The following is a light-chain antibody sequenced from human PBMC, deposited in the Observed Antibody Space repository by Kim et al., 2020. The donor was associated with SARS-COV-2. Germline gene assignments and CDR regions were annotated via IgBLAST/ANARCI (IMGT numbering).Light chain of an antibody. CDR2: TNN. CDR3: QSHDSSLSVWV. Sequence: QSVLTQPPSVSGAPGQRVTISCTGSSSNIGAGYDVHWYQHLPGTAPKLLIYTNNNRPSGVPDRFSGSKSGTSASLAITGLQAEDEADYYCQSHDSSLSVWVFGGGTQLTVL. CDR1: SSNIGAGYD. J-gene: IGLJ3*02. V-gene: IGLV1-40*01.